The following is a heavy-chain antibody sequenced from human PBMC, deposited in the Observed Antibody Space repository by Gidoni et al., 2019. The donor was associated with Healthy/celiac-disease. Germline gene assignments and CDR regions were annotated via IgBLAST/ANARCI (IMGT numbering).Heavy chain of an antibody. V-gene: IGHV1-18*01. CDR3: ARYCSSTSCSHYYYYGMDV. CDR2: ISAYNGNT. CDR1: GYTFTSYG. J-gene: IGHJ6*02. D-gene: IGHD2-2*01. Sequence: QLVQSGAEVKKPGASVKVSCKPSGYTFTSYGISWVRQAPGQGLEWMGWISAYNGNTNYAQKLQGRVTMTTDTSTSTAYMELRSLRSDDTAVYYCARYCSSTSCSHYYYYGMDVWGQGTTVTVSS.